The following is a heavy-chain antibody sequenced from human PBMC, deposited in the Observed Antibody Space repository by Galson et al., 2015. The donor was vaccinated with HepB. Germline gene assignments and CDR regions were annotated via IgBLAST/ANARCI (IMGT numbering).Heavy chain of an antibody. CDR2: ISSSSTYR. CDR3: ARDTDGGYARVLDY. CDR1: GFSLSVYT. V-gene: IGHV3-21*06. Sequence: SLRLSCAASGFSLSVYTMNWVRQAPGKGLEWVSSISSSSTYRYYADSVRGRFTISRDNAKNVLYLQLNSLRAEDTAVYYCARDTDGGYARVLDYWGQGSLVSVSS. D-gene: IGHD5-12*01. J-gene: IGHJ4*02.